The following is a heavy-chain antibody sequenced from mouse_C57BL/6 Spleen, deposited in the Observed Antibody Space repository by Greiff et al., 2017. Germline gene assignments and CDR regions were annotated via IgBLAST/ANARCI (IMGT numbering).Heavy chain of an antibody. Sequence: EVQLVESGGDLVKPGGSLKLSCAASGFTFSSYGMSWVRQTPDKRLEWVATISSGGSYTYYPDSVKGRFTISRDNAKNTLYLQMSSLKSEDTAMYYCARRGYDYDGYFDVWGTGTTGTVSS. D-gene: IGHD2-4*01. CDR3: ARRGYDYDGYFDV. CDR1: GFTFSSYG. V-gene: IGHV5-6*01. CDR2: ISSGGSYT. J-gene: IGHJ1*03.